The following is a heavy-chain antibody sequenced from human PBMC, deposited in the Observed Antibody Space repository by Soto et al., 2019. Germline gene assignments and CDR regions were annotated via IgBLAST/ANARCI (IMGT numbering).Heavy chain of an antibody. V-gene: IGHV3-33*01. CDR1: GFTFSSYG. CDR2: IWYDGSSK. D-gene: IGHD2-2*02. J-gene: IGHJ6*03. Sequence: GGSLRLSCAASGFTFSSYGMHWXXXXXXXXXXXXXXIWYDGSSKYYADSVKGRFTISRDNSKNTLYLQMNSLRAEDTAVYYCARDEGYCSSTSCYRPYYYYYMDVWGKGTTVTVSS. CDR3: ARDEGYCSSTSCYRPYYYYYMDV.